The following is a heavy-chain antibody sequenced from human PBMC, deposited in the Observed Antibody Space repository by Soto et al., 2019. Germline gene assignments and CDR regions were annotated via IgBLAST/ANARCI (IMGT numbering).Heavy chain of an antibody. CDR3: ASSYCSGGSCYYYYGMDV. V-gene: IGHV1-46*01. Sequence: QVQLVQSGAEVKKPGASVKVSCKASGYTFTSYYMHWARQAPGQGLEWMGIINPSGGSTSYAQKFQGRVTMTRDTSTSTVYMELSSLRSEDTAVYYCASSYCSGGSCYYYYGMDVWGQGTTVTVSS. CDR1: GYTFTSYY. D-gene: IGHD2-15*01. CDR2: INPSGGST. J-gene: IGHJ6*02.